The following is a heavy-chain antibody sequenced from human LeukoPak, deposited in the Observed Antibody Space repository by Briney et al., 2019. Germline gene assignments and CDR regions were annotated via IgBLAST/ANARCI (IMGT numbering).Heavy chain of an antibody. J-gene: IGHJ4*02. CDR2: ISGSGVNT. D-gene: IGHD2-21*02. CDR3: AKTAYCGADCYSWYFDY. CDR1: GFTFSSYG. V-gene: IGHV3-23*01. Sequence: GGSLRLSCAASGFTFSSYGMSWVRQAPGKGLEWVSAISGSGVNTYYAHSVRGRFTISRDNSKNTLYLQMNSLRAEDTAVYNCAKTAYCGADCYSWYFDYWGQGTLVTVSS.